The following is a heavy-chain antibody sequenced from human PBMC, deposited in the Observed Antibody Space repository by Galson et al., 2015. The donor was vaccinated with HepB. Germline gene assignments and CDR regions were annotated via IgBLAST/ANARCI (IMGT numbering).Heavy chain of an antibody. J-gene: IGHJ6*02. CDR1: GDSVSSNSAA. CDR3: ARAPRRGSGWPNYYYYGMDV. Sequence: CAISGDSVSSNSAAWNWIRQSPSRGLEWLGRTYYRSKWYNDYAVSVKSRITINPDTSKNQFSLQLNSVTPEDTAVYYCARAPRRGSGWPNYYYYGMDVWGQGTTVTVSS. CDR2: TYYRSKWYN. V-gene: IGHV6-1*01. D-gene: IGHD6-19*01.